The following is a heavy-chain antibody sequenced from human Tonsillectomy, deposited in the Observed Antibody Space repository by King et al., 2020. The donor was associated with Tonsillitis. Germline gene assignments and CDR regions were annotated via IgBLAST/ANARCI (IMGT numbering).Heavy chain of an antibody. J-gene: IGHJ4*02. CDR1: GGSISSSNW. Sequence: VQLQESGPGLVKPSGTLSLTCAVSGGSISSSNWWSWVRQPPGKGLEWIGEIYHSGSTNYNPSLQSLVTISVDKSKNQFSLKLSSVTAAETAVDYCAGLGDSSGYYDYWGQGTLVTVSS. CDR3: AGLGDSSGYYDY. D-gene: IGHD3-22*01. CDR2: IYHSGST. V-gene: IGHV4-4*02.